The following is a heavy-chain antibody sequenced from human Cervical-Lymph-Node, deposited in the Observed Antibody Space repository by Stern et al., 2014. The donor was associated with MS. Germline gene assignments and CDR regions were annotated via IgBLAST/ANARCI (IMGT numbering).Heavy chain of an antibody. V-gene: IGHV3-30*18. CDR3: AKSSSPSHYYYYGMDV. Sequence: EQLVESGGGVVQPGRSLRLSCAASGFTFSSYGMHWVRQAPGTGLEWVAVISYDGSNKYYADSVKGRFTISRDNSKNTLYLQMNSLRAEDAAVYYCAKSSSPSHYYYYGMDVWGQGTTVTVSS. CDR2: ISYDGSNK. CDR1: GFTFSSYG. D-gene: IGHD6-6*01. J-gene: IGHJ6*02.